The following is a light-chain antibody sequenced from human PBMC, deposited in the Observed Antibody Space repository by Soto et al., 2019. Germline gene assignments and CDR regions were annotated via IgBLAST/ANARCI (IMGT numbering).Light chain of an antibody. J-gene: IGLJ1*01. CDR1: SSDVGTYNY. CDR2: VVS. V-gene: IGLV2-14*01. Sequence: QSALTQPASVSGSPGQSITISCTGTSSDVGTYNYVSWYQQHPDKAPKLIIYVVSNRPSGVSNRFSGSESGNTASLTISGLQAEDEADYYCASYTTSDTPFLFGTGTKVTVL. CDR3: ASYTTSDTPFL.